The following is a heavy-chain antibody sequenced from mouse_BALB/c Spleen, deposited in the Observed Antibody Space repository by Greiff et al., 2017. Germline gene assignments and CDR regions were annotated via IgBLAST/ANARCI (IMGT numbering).Heavy chain of an antibody. V-gene: IGHV5-6-5*01. D-gene: IGHD1-1*01. J-gene: IGHJ4*01. CDR3: ARPIYYYGSSYAMDY. Sequence: EVKLMESGGGLVKPGGSLKLSCAASGFTFSSYAMSWVRQTPEKRLEWVASISSGGSTYYPDSVKGRFTISRDNARNILYLQMSSLRSEDTAMYYCARPIYYYGSSYAMDYWGQGTSVTVSS. CDR1: GFTFSSYA. CDR2: ISSGGST.